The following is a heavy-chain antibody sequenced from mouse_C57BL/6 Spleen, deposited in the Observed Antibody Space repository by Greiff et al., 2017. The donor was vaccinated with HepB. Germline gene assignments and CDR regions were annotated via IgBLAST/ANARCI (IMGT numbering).Heavy chain of an antibody. V-gene: IGHV5-4*01. CDR1: GFTFSSYA. CDR2: ISDGGSYT. CDR3: ARDRTGTEGNYFDY. D-gene: IGHD4-1*01. J-gene: IGHJ2*01. Sequence: EVQRVESGGGLVKPGGSLKLSCAASGFTFSSYAMSWVRQTPEKRLEWVATISDGGSYTYYPDNVKGRFTISRDNAKNNLYLQMSHLKSEDTAMYYCARDRTGTEGNYFDYWGQGTTLTVSS.